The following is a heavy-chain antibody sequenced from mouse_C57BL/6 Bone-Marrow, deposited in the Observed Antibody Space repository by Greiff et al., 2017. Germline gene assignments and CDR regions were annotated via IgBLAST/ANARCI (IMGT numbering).Heavy chain of an antibody. V-gene: IGHV1-22*01. Sequence: EVQLQQSGPELVKPGASVKMSCKASGYTFTDYNMHWVKQSHGKSLEWIGYINPNNGGTSYNQKFKGKATLTVNKSSSTAYMELRSLTSEDSAVYYCARLYDYDGYFDYWGQGTTLTVSS. CDR3: ARLYDYDGYFDY. CDR1: GYTFTDYN. CDR2: INPNNGGT. D-gene: IGHD2-4*01. J-gene: IGHJ2*01.